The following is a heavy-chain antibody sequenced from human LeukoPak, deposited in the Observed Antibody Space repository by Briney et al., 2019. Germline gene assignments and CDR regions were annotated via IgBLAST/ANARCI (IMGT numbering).Heavy chain of an antibody. CDR3: ARVGVVTDDAFDI. CDR1: GFSFSYYY. V-gene: IGHV3-7*01. D-gene: IGHD3-3*01. J-gene: IGHJ3*02. Sequence: PGGSLRLSCAVSGFSFSYYYMSWVRQAPGQGLEWVANISPDGSEKNYGDSVKGRFNISRDNAKNSLYLQVNSLRAEDTAVFYCARVGVVTDDAFDIWGQGTLVTVSS. CDR2: ISPDGSEK.